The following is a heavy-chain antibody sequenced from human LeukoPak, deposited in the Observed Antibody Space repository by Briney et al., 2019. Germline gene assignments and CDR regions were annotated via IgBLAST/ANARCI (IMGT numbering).Heavy chain of an antibody. D-gene: IGHD4-17*01. Sequence: RASVKVSCKASGGTFSSYAISWVRQAPGQGLEGMGGIIPIFGTANYAQKFQGRVTITADESTSTAYMELSSLRSEDTAVYYCARDGYGDYTRDAFDIWGQGTMVTVSS. CDR2: IIPIFGTA. J-gene: IGHJ3*02. CDR3: ARDGYGDYTRDAFDI. V-gene: IGHV1-69*13. CDR1: GGTFSSYA.